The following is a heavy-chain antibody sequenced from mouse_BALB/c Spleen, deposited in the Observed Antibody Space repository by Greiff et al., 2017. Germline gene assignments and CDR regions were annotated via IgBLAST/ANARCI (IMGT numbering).Heavy chain of an antibody. CDR1: GYTFTSYW. CDR3: TRDGYYRWYFDV. D-gene: IGHD2-3*01. V-gene: IGHV1-5*01. Sequence: VQLQQSGTVLARPGASVKMSCKASGYTFTSYWMHWVKQRPGQGLEWIGAIYPGNSDTSYNQKFKGKAKLTAVTSTSTAYMELSSLTNEDSAVYYCTRDGYYRWYFDVWGAGTTVTVSS. J-gene: IGHJ1*01. CDR2: IYPGNSDT.